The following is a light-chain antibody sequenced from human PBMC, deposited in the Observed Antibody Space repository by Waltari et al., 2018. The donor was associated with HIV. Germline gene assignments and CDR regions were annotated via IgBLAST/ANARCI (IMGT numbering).Light chain of an antibody. Sequence: VLTPSPGPLSLSPGEEATLSCRSSQSASSSYLAWDQQRPGQPPRPLIYAASNRATGISHRFGGSGSGTDFTLTISRLEPEDFAVYYCQQYGGSLITFGKGTRLDMK. V-gene: IGKV3-20*01. CDR2: AAS. CDR3: QQYGGSLIT. J-gene: IGKJ5*01. CDR1: QSASSSY.